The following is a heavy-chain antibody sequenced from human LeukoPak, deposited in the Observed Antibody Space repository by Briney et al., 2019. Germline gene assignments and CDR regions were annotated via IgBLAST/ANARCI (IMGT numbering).Heavy chain of an antibody. D-gene: IGHD2-8*01. CDR1: GYTFIHYH. CDR3: ATVAMLSTSFDH. J-gene: IGHJ4*02. Sequence: ASVKVSCKASGYTFIHYHMHWVRQAPGKAPECMGRVDPEDGKTIYAERFRDRVTITADRSADTVYLEVTSLRSDDTAVYFCATVAMLSTSFDHWGQGTLVTVSS. V-gene: IGHV1-69-2*01. CDR2: VDPEDGKT.